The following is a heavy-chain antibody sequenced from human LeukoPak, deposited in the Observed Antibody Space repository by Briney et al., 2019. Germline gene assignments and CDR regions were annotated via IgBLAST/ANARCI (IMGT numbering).Heavy chain of an antibody. Sequence: PGGSLRLSCAASGFTFSSYGMHWVRQAPGKGLEWVAVIWYDGSNKYYADSVKGRFTISRDNSKNTLYLQMNSLRAEDTAVYYCAKSYYDFWSGYYERYYFDYWGQGTLVTVSS. CDR2: IWYDGSNK. D-gene: IGHD3-3*01. J-gene: IGHJ4*02. V-gene: IGHV3-33*06. CDR3: AKSYYDFWSGYYERYYFDY. CDR1: GFTFSSYG.